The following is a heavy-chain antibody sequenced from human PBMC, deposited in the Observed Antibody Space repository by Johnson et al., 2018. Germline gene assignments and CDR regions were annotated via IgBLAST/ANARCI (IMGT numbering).Heavy chain of an antibody. CDR1: GFTFDDYG. J-gene: IGHJ5*02. D-gene: IGHD2-15*01. CDR2: INWNGGST. Sequence: VQLVQSGGGLAQPGRSLRLSCAASGFTFDDYGMSWVRQAPGKGLEWVSGINWNGGSTGYADSVKGRFTISRDNAKNSRYLQMNRLRAGDTALYPCARDASCSGGSCYSNWFDPWGQGTLVTVSS. CDR3: ARDASCSGGSCYSNWFDP. V-gene: IGHV3-20*01.